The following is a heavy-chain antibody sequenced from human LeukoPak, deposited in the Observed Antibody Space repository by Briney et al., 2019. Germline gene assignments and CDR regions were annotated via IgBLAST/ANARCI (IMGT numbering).Heavy chain of an antibody. CDR1: GFTFSSYG. J-gene: IGHJ4*02. CDR3: AKDLGMAVAGIDY. CDR2: ISYDGSNK. V-gene: IGHV3-30*18. Sequence: GGSLRLSCAASGFTFSSYGMHWVRQAPGKGLEWVAVISYDGSNKYYADSVKGRFTISRDNSKNTLYLQMNSLRAEDTAVYYCAKDLGMAVAGIDYWGQGTLVTVSS. D-gene: IGHD6-19*01.